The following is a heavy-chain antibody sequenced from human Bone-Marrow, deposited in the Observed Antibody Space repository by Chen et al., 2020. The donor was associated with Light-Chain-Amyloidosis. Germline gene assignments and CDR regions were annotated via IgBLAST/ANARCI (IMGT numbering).Heavy chain of an antibody. CDR2: IFYGDIT. V-gene: IGHV4-39*07. CDR1: GVSTISSREYY. D-gene: IGHD7-27*01. CDR3: ARGPSEVNWGLVQSAYAFNF. Sequence: QLQESGPGLVEPSKTLSLTCTVSGVSTISSREYYWGWMRQTPGRGLEWIGSIFYGDITYYNPSLKSRVTLSTDPSNNRISLGLRSVTAGDTAMYYCARGPSEVNWGLVQSAYAFNFWGQGTMVTVS. J-gene: IGHJ3*01.